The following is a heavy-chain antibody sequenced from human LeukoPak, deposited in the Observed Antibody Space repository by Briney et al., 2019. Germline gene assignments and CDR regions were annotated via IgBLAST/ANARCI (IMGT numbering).Heavy chain of an antibody. Sequence: GGSLRLSCAASGFTFSGYSMNWVRQAPGKGLEWVSSISSSSSYIYYADSVKGRFTISRDNAKNSLYLQMNSLRAEDTAVYYCARRSSGELLLDYWGQGTLVTVSS. J-gene: IGHJ4*02. V-gene: IGHV3-21*01. CDR2: ISSSSSYI. CDR1: GFTFSGYS. CDR3: ARRSSGELLLDY. D-gene: IGHD2-15*01.